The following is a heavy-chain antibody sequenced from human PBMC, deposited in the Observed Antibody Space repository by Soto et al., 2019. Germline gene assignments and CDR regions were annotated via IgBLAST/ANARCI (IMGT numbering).Heavy chain of an antibody. CDR2: INAYNGVT. Sequence: ASLKVSCKASGYIFTNYAMHWVRQAPGQRLEWMGWINAYNGVTNYSQKFQGRVSMTRDTSTSTAYMELRSLRSDDTAVYYCARDVFGLRYLESPYTDYLAQDTLLTVSS. J-gene: IGHJ4*02. CDR1: GYIFTNYA. D-gene: IGHD3-3*01. CDR3: ARDVFGLRYLESPYTDY. V-gene: IGHV1-3*01.